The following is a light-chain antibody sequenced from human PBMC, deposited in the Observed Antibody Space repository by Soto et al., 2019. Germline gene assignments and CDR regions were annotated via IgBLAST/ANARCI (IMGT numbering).Light chain of an antibody. CDR2: DNN. V-gene: IGLV1-51*01. Sequence: VLTQPPSVSAAPGQKVTISCSGSSSNIGNNYVSWYQQLPGTAPKLLIYDNNKRPSGIPDRFSGSKSGTSATLGITGLQTGDEDDYYCGTWDISLIAYVFGTGTKFTVL. J-gene: IGLJ1*01. CDR3: GTWDISLIAYV. CDR1: SSNIGNNY.